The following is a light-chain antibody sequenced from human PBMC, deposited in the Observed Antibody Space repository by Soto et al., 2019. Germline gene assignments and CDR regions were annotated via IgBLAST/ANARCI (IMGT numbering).Light chain of an antibody. Sequence: EIVLTQSPGTLSLSPGERATLSCRASQSVSSSYLAWYQQKPGQAPRLLIYGASSRATGIPDRFSGRGSGTDFALTISRLEPEDFAVYYCQQYGRSPPTWTFGQGTKVEIK. J-gene: IGKJ1*01. CDR1: QSVSSSY. V-gene: IGKV3-20*01. CDR2: GAS. CDR3: QQYGRSPPTWT.